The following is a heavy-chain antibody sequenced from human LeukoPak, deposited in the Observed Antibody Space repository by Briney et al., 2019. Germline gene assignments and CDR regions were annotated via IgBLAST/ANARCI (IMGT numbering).Heavy chain of an antibody. CDR3: ARAPSGSYSLNAFDI. Sequence: ASVKVSCKASGGTFSSYAISWVRQAPGQGLEWMGWISAYNGNTNYAQKLQGRVTMTTDTSTSTAYMELRSLRSDDTAVYYCARAPSGSYSLNAFDIWGQGTMVTVSS. CDR2: ISAYNGNT. D-gene: IGHD1-26*01. J-gene: IGHJ3*02. CDR1: GGTFSSYA. V-gene: IGHV1-18*01.